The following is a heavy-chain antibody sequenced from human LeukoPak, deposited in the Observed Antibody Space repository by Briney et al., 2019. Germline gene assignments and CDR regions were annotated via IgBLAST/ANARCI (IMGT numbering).Heavy chain of an antibody. J-gene: IGHJ4*02. CDR1: GLTFSSYG. D-gene: IGHD5-18*01. Sequence: GRSLGLSCAASGLTFSSYGMHWVRQAPGKGLEWVAVISYDGSNKYYADSVKGRFTISRDNSRNTLYLQMNSLRAEDTAVYYCAKELGYSYGLFDYWGQGTLVTVSS. CDR2: ISYDGSNK. V-gene: IGHV3-30*18. CDR3: AKELGYSYGLFDY.